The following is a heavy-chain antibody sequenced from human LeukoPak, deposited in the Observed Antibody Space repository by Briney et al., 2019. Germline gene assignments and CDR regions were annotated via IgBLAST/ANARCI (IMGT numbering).Heavy chain of an antibody. CDR1: GYTFTSYG. CDR3: ARDSPLYCSSTSCYAFDI. CDR2: ISAYNGNT. V-gene: IGHV1-18*01. J-gene: IGHJ3*02. D-gene: IGHD2-2*01. Sequence: ASVKVSRKASGYTFTSYGISWVRHAPGQGLEWMGWISAYNGNTNYAQKLQGRVTMTTDTSTSTAYMELRSLRSDDTAVYYCARDSPLYCSSTSCYAFDIWGQGTMVTVSS.